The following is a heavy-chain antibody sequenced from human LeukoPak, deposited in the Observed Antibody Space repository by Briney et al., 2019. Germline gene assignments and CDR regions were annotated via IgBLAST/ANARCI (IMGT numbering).Heavy chain of an antibody. CDR2: INPNSGGT. D-gene: IGHD2-15*01. CDR1: GYTFTAYY. J-gene: IGHJ3*02. CDR3: AIAGGGSDAFDI. V-gene: IGHV1-2*05. Sequence: GASVKVSRKASGYTFTAYYIHWVRQAPGQGLEWMGRINPNSGGTSYAQKFQGRVTMTRDTSISTAYMELSRLRSDDTVVYYCAIAGGGSDAFDIGGQGTMVTVSA.